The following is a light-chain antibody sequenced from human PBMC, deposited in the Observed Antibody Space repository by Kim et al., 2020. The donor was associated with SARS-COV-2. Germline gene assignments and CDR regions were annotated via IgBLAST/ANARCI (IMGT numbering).Light chain of an antibody. CDR3: NSWDSSGNHVV. CDR2: GKN. V-gene: IGLV3-19*01. J-gene: IGLJ2*01. CDR1: SLRSYY. Sequence: SSELTQDPAVSVALGQTVRITCQGDSLRSYYASWYQQKPGQAPVLVIYGKNNRPSGIPDRFSGSSSGNTASLTIPGPQAEDEADYYCNSWDSSGNHVVFG.